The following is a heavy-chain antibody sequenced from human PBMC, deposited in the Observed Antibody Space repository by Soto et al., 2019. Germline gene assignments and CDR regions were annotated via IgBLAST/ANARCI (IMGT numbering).Heavy chain of an antibody. V-gene: IGHV3-21*01. CDR2: ISSSSSYI. CDR1: RFSFSRYS. J-gene: IGHJ6*03. Sequence: ASRFSFSRYSMNWVRQAPGKGLEWVSSISSSSSYIYYADSVKGRFTISRDNAKNSLYLQMNSLRAEDTAVYYCAREPHYYYYMDVGGKGTTVTVSS. CDR3: AREPHYYYYMDV.